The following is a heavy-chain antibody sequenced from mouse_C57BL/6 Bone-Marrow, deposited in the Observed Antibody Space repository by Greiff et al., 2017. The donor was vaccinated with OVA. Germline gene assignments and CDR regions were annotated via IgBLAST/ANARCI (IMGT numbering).Heavy chain of an antibody. CDR1: GFNIKDDY. Sequence: EVQLVESGAELVRPGASVKLSCTASGFNIKDDYMHWVKQRPEQGLEWIGWIDPENGDTEYASKFQGKATITADTSSNTAYLQLSSLTSEDTAVYYCTSYYSNYDFDYWGQGTTLTVSS. CDR2: IDPENGDT. J-gene: IGHJ2*01. D-gene: IGHD2-5*01. CDR3: TSYYSNYDFDY. V-gene: IGHV14-4*01.